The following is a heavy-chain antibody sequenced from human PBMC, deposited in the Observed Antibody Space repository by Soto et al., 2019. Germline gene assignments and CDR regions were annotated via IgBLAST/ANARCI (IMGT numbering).Heavy chain of an antibody. CDR2: ISGSGGST. J-gene: IGHJ5*02. D-gene: IGHD5-12*01. CDR1: GFSFSSYA. Sequence: GGSLRLSCAASGFSFSSYAMSWVRQAPGKGLEWVSAISGSGGSTYYADSVKGRLTISRDNSKNTLYLQMNSLRVEDTAVYYCAKVRGYSGYDGVPHWFDPWGQGTQVTVSS. V-gene: IGHV3-23*01. CDR3: AKVRGYSGYDGVPHWFDP.